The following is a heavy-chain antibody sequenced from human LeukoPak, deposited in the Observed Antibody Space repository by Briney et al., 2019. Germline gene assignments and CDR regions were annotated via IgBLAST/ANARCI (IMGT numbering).Heavy chain of an antibody. CDR2: ISYDGSNK. V-gene: IGHV3-30*18. D-gene: IGHD2-15*01. CDR1: GFTFRTYW. CDR3: AKDVVVVAATRYYYYYGMDV. J-gene: IGHJ6*02. Sequence: GGSLRLSCAASGFTFRTYWMSWVRQAPGKGLEWVAVISYDGSNKYYADSVKGRFTISRDNSKNTLYLQMNSLRAEDTAVYYCAKDVVVVAATRYYYYYGMDVWGQGTTVTVSS.